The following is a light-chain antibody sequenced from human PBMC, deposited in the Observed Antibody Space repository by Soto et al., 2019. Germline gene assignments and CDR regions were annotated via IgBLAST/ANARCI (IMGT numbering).Light chain of an antibody. V-gene: IGLV1-40*01. CDR1: SSNIGAGYD. J-gene: IGLJ2*01. CDR3: QSYDGSLRGVV. CDR2: GNI. Sequence: QSVLTQPPSVSGAPGQRVTISCTGSSSNIGAGYDVHWYQQRPGTAPKLLIFGNINRPSGVPDRFSGSKSGTSASLAITGLQAEDEGDYYCQSYDGSLRGVVFGGGTKLTVL.